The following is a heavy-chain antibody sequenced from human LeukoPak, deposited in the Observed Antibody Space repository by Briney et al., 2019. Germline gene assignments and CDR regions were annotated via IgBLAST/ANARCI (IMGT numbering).Heavy chain of an antibody. J-gene: IGHJ3*02. CDR3: ARAGRWEGRPHAFDI. V-gene: IGHV4-59*01. D-gene: IGHD1-26*01. Sequence: PSETLSLTCTVSGGSISSYYWNWIRQPPGKGLEWIGYIYYSGITNYNPSLKSRVTMSVDTSKSQFSLKLSSVTAADTAVYYCARAGRWEGRPHAFDIWGQGTMVTVSS. CDR1: GGSISSYY. CDR2: IYYSGIT.